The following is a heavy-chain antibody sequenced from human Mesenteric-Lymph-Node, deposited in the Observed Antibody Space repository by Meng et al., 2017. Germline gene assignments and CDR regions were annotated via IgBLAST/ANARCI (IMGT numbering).Heavy chain of an antibody. J-gene: IGHJ4*02. CDR3: GRDQGRELINH. V-gene: IGHV4-4*02. CDR2: VYHRGDT. Sequence: QVQRQGPGPGLVKPSGTLSLTCTVSGDSISSDIWWSWVRQPPGKGLEWIGEVYHRGDTNYNPSLKSRVDISVDKSKNQFYLSLFSVTAADTAVYYCGRDQGRELINHWGQGTLVTVSS. D-gene: IGHD1-7*01. CDR1: GDSISSDIW.